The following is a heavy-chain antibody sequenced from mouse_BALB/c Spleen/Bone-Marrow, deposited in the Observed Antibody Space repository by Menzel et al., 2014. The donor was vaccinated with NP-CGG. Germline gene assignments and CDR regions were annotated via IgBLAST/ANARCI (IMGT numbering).Heavy chain of an antibody. V-gene: IGHV14-3*02. J-gene: IGHJ2*01. CDR2: IDPANGNT. Sequence: EVQRVESGAELVKPGASVKLSCTASGFNIKDTYMHWVKQRPEQGLEWIGRIDPANGNTKYDPKFQGKATITADTSSNTAYLQLSSLTSEDTAVYYCARGYGNYDFDYWGQGTTLTVSS. CDR3: ARGYGNYDFDY. CDR1: GFNIKDTY. D-gene: IGHD2-10*02.